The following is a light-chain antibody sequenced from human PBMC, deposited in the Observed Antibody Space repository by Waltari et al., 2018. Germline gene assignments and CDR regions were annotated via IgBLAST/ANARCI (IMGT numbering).Light chain of an antibody. CDR2: GAS. CDR1: QSVSGSY. CDR3: QQYGSSPLT. V-gene: IGKV3-20*01. J-gene: IGKJ4*01. Sequence: IVLTQSPGTLSLSPGERATLSCRASQSVSGSYLAWYQQKPGQAPRLLIYGASSRATVIPDRFGGSGSRTDFTLTISRLEPEDFAVYYCQQYGSSPLTFGGGTKVEIK.